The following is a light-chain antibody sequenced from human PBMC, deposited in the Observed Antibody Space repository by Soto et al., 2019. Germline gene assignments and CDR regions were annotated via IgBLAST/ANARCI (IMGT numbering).Light chain of an antibody. CDR2: AAS. J-gene: IGKJ5*01. CDR3: QQLHDYPIT. Sequence: DIQMTQSPSSLSASVGDRVTITCRASQGISTYLNWYQQKPGKAPKVLIYAASSLQSGVPSRFSGSGSGTDFTLTISSLQPEDFATYYCQQLHDYPITFGQGTRLEI. CDR1: QGISTY. V-gene: IGKV1-39*01.